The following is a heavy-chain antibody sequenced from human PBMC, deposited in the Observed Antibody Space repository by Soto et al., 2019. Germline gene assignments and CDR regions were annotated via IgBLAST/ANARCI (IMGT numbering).Heavy chain of an antibody. CDR1: GYNFINYA. J-gene: IGHJ4*02. V-gene: IGHV1-18*01. CDR2: ISPYNGDT. CDR3: AREAGSGSYYPEDY. Sequence: HLVQSGPEVKKPGASVRVSCKASGYNFINYAFTWVRQAPGQGLEWMGWISPYNGDTNYAQKFQGRVTLTTDTSTRTAYMELRSLTSDDTAVYYCAREAGSGSYYPEDYWGQGTLVTVTS. D-gene: IGHD3-10*01.